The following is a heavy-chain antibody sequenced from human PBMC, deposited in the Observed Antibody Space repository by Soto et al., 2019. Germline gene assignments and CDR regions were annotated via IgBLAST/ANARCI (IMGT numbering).Heavy chain of an antibody. J-gene: IGHJ4*02. Sequence: PSETLSLTCTVSGGSISSGGYYWSWIRQHPGKGLEWIGYIYYSGSTYYNPSLKSRVTISVDTSKNQFSLKLSSVTAADTAVYYCFVVVPAAYDYWGQGTLVTVSS. D-gene: IGHD2-2*01. CDR1: GGSISSGGYY. CDR3: FVVVPAAYDY. CDR2: IYYSGST. V-gene: IGHV4-31*03.